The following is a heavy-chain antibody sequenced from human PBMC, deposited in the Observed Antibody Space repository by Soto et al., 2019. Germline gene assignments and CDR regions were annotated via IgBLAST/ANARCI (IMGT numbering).Heavy chain of an antibody. Sequence: SETLSLTCTVSGGSISSYYWSWIRQPAGKGLEWIGRIYTSGSTNYNPSLKSRVTMSVDTSKNQFSLKLSSVTAADTAVYYCARDLREGAARLYYYYYGMDVWGQGTTVTVSS. CDR1: GGSISSYY. CDR2: IYTSGST. CDR3: ARDLREGAARLYYYYYGMDV. D-gene: IGHD6-6*01. V-gene: IGHV4-4*07. J-gene: IGHJ6*02.